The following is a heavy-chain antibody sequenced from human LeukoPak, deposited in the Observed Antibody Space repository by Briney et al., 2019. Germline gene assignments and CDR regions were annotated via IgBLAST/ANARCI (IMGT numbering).Heavy chain of an antibody. CDR3: ARGITMVRGVISSTDY. D-gene: IGHD3-10*01. Sequence: GGSLRLSCVASGFIFSDYGMNWVRQAPGKGLEWVSSISDGGGRIYSVDSVKGRFTISRDNSKNTLYLQMNSLRAEDTAVYYCARGITMVRGVISSTDYWGQGTLVTVSS. CDR1: GFIFSDYG. CDR2: ISDGGGRI. V-gene: IGHV3-23*01. J-gene: IGHJ4*02.